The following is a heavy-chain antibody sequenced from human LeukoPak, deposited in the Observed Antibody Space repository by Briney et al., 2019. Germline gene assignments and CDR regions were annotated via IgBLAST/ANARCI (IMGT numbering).Heavy chain of an antibody. D-gene: IGHD2-8*01. CDR1: GFTFSSYS. CDR2: ISSSSSYI. Sequence: GGSLRLSCAASGFTFSSYSMNWVRQAPGKGLEWVSSISSSSSYIYYADSVKGRFTISRDNAKNSLYLQMNSLRAEDTAVYYCARDAARDIVLMVYAISGYYYYYGMDVWGQGTTVTVSS. CDR3: ARDAARDIVLMVYAISGYYYYYGMDV. J-gene: IGHJ6*02. V-gene: IGHV3-21*01.